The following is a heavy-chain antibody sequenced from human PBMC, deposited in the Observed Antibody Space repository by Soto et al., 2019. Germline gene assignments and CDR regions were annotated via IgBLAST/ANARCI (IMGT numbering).Heavy chain of an antibody. CDR3: AKLGSMVRGVIVFNFDY. CDR1: GFTFSSYG. J-gene: IGHJ4*02. V-gene: IGHV3-30*18. Sequence: QVQLVESGGGVVQPGRSLRLSCAASGFTFSSYGMHWVRQAPGKGLEWVAVISYDGSNKYYADSVKGRFTISRDNSKNTLYLQMNSLRAEDTAVYYCAKLGSMVRGVIVFNFDYWGQGTLVTGSS. CDR2: ISYDGSNK. D-gene: IGHD3-10*01.